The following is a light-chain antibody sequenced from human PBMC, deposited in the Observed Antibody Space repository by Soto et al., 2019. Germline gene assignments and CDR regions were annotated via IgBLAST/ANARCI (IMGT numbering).Light chain of an antibody. CDR2: DAS. Sequence: DIQMTQSPSILSASVGDRVTITCRVSQSISSWLAWYQQKPGKAPKLLIYDASSLESGVPSRFSGSGSGTEFTLTISSLQPDDFATYYCQQYNSYPTFGQGTKVEIK. CDR1: QSISSW. V-gene: IGKV1-5*01. CDR3: QQYNSYPT. J-gene: IGKJ1*01.